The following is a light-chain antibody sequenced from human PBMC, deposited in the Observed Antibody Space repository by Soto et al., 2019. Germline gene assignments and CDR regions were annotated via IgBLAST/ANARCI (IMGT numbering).Light chain of an antibody. CDR1: QGIKNY. V-gene: IGKV1-27*01. CDR3: QKYDNVPVI. CDR2: DAS. Sequence: DIQMTQSPSSLSASIGDRVTIACRASQGIKNYLAWYQQKPGKVPNLLISDASTLQSGVPSRFSGSGSGTDFSLTIHRLQLEEVATYFCQKYDNVPVIFGPGPKVDIK. J-gene: IGKJ3*01.